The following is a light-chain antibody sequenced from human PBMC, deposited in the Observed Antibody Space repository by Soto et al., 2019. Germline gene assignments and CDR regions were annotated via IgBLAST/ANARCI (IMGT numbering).Light chain of an antibody. CDR3: QQYGSSPYT. Sequence: EIVLTQSPGTLSLSPGERATLSCRASQSVISRDLAWYQQKPGQAPRLLIYGASSRATGIPDRFSGSGSGTDFTLTITRLETEDFAVYYGQQYGSSPYTFGQGTNLEIK. CDR1: QSVISRD. V-gene: IGKV3-20*01. CDR2: GAS. J-gene: IGKJ2*01.